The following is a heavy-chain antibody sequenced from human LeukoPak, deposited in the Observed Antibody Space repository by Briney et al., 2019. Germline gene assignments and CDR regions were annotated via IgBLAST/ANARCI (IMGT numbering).Heavy chain of an antibody. J-gene: IGHJ4*02. CDR1: GYTFTSYG. CDR3: ARAGLAAAAFDY. Sequence: ASVKVSCKASGYTFTSYGISWVRQAPGQGLEWMGWISAYNGNTNYAQKFQGRVTITADESTSTAYMELSSLRSEDTAVYYCARAGLAAAAFDYWGQGTLVTVSS. D-gene: IGHD6-13*01. CDR2: ISAYNGNT. V-gene: IGHV1-18*01.